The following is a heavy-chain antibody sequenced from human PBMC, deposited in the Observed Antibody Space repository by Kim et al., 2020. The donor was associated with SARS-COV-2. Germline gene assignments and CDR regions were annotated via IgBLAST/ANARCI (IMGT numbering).Heavy chain of an antibody. CDR3: ATARSTDYYMDV. D-gene: IGHD2-15*01. J-gene: IGHJ6*03. Sequence: DAKKFQGRVTITADEPTSTAYMELSSLRSEDTAVYYCATARSTDYYMDVWGKGTTVTVSS. V-gene: IGHV1-69*01.